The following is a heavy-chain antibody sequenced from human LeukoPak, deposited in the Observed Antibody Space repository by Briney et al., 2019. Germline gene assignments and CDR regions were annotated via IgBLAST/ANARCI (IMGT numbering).Heavy chain of an antibody. CDR2: IYYSGST. Sequence: SETLSLTCTVSGGPISSYYWSWIRQPPGKGLEWIGYIYYSGSTNYNPSLKSRVTISVDTSKNQFSLKLSSVTAADTAVYYCARVSSSSWYKTYYYGMDVWGQGTTVTVSS. D-gene: IGHD6-13*01. CDR3: ARVSSSSWYKTYYYGMDV. CDR1: GGPISSYY. V-gene: IGHV4-59*01. J-gene: IGHJ6*02.